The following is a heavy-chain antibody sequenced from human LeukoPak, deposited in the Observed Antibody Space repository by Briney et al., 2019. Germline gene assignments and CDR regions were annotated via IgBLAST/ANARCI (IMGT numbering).Heavy chain of an antibody. Sequence: VKVSCKASGGTFSSYAISWVRQAPGQGLEWMGGIIPIFGTANYAQKFLGRVTITADESTSTAYMELSSLRSEDTAVYYCARDRVKYCSGGSCYDAFDIWGQGTMVTVSS. CDR1: GGTFSSYA. J-gene: IGHJ3*02. D-gene: IGHD2-15*01. V-gene: IGHV1-69*01. CDR2: IIPIFGTA. CDR3: ARDRVKYCSGGSCYDAFDI.